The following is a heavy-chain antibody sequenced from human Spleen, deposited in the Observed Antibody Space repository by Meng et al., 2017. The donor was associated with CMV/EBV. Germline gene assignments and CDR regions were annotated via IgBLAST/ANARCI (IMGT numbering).Heavy chain of an antibody. Sequence: VSNNSHYWSWIRQPPGKGLEWLGYISFSGRTNQNPSLKGRVTISVDASKNQFSLKLTSVTAADTAVYYCARDLAFCSTGSCYQLYQHWGQGTLVTVSS. J-gene: IGHJ1*01. CDR3: ARDLAFCSTGSCYQLYQH. CDR2: ISFSGRT. D-gene: IGHD2-15*01. CDR1: VSNNSHY. V-gene: IGHV4-61*01.